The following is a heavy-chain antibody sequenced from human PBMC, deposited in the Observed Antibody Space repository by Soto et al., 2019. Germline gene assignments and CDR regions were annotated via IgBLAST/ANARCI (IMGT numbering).Heavy chain of an antibody. Sequence: QITLKESGPPLVKPTQTLTLTCTFSGFSLSTSGVGVGWIRQPPGKALEWLALIYWDDDKRYSPSLKSRLTITKDTSKNQVVLTMTNMDPVDTATYYCAHAITIFGETGPGDAFDIWGQGTMVTVSS. CDR3: AHAITIFGETGPGDAFDI. V-gene: IGHV2-5*02. CDR2: IYWDDDK. CDR1: GFSLSTSGVG. J-gene: IGHJ3*02. D-gene: IGHD3-3*01.